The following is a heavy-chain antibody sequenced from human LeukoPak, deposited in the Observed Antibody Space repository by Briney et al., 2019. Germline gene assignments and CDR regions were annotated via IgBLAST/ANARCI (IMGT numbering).Heavy chain of an antibody. V-gene: IGHV4-59*12. CDR2: IYYSGST. CDR1: GGSISSYY. CDR3: ARRPVYGGNRRAYFDY. D-gene: IGHD4-23*01. J-gene: IGHJ4*02. Sequence: SSETLSLTCTVSGGSISSYYWSWIRQPPGKGLEWIGYIYYSGSTNYNPSLKSRVTISVDTSKNQFSLKLSSVTAADTAVYYCARRPVYGGNRRAYFDYWGQGTLVTVSS.